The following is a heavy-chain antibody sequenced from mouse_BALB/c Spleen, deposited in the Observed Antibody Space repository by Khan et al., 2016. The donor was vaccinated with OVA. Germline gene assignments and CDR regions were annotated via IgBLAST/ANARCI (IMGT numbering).Heavy chain of an antibody. Sequence: EVQVVESGGDLVKPGGSLKLSCAASRFSFSSYSMSWVRQTPDKRLEWVATISSGGDYTYYPDVVKGRFTISRDNAKNTLYLQMSSLKSEDTAMYYCASHLTGSFAYWGQGTLVTVSA. CDR2: ISSGGDYT. CDR1: RFSFSSYS. D-gene: IGHD4-1*01. CDR3: ASHLTGSFAY. V-gene: IGHV5-6*01. J-gene: IGHJ3*01.